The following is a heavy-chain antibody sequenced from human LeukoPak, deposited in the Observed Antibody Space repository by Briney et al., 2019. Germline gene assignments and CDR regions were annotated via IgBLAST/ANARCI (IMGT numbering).Heavy chain of an antibody. J-gene: IGHJ4*02. Sequence: ASVTVSCTSSGYTFTCYYMHWVRQPPGQGLEWMGWINPKSGGTNYAQKFQGRVTMTRDTSISTAYMELSRLRSDDTAVYYCARGYCTNGVCYSPFDYWGQGTLVTVSS. CDR1: GYTFTCYY. V-gene: IGHV1-2*02. CDR2: INPKSGGT. D-gene: IGHD2-8*01. CDR3: ARGYCTNGVCYSPFDY.